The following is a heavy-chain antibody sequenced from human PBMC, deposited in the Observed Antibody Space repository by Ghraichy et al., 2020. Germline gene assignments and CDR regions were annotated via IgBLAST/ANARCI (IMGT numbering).Heavy chain of an antibody. J-gene: IGHJ3*01. CDR1: GFSFSNHW. D-gene: IGHD1-14*01. CDR3: ARLRGTVTTYDL. Sequence: GGSLRLSCVGSGFSFSNHWMSWVRQAPGRGLEWVASINPYDSLRYYVDSVRGRFIISRDNPKNSLYLQMSGLRAEDTAVYFCARLRGTVTTYDLWGQGTMVIVS. V-gene: IGHV3-7*01. CDR2: INPYDSLR.